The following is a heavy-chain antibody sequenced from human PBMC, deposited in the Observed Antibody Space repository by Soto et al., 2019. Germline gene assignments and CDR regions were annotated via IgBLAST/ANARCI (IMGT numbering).Heavy chain of an antibody. CDR1: GFTFSSYG. J-gene: IGHJ5*02. CDR2: ISYDGSNK. V-gene: IGHV3-30*03. Sequence: GGSLRLSCAASGFTFSSYGMHWVRPAPGKGLERVAVISYDGSNKYYADSVKGRFTISRDNSKNTLYLQMNSLRAEDTAVYYCARPQDYYDSSGYYYVGNYWFDPWGQGTLVTVSS. D-gene: IGHD3-22*01. CDR3: ARPQDYYDSSGYYYVGNYWFDP.